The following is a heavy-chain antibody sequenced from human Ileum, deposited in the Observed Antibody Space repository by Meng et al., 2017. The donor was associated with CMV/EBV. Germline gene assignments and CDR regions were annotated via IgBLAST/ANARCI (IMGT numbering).Heavy chain of an antibody. V-gene: IGHV4-4*07. Sequence: VHLQEPGPGLVKPSEPLSLTCAASGGSISTYYWTWVRQPAGKGLEWIGRINAGGSTNDNPSLKSRVTMSVDTSKNQFSLKVTSVTAADTAVYYCAREENTVNQFEYWGQGTLVTVSS. J-gene: IGHJ4*02. D-gene: IGHD4-17*01. CDR3: AREENTVNQFEY. CDR2: INAGGST. CDR1: GGSISTYY.